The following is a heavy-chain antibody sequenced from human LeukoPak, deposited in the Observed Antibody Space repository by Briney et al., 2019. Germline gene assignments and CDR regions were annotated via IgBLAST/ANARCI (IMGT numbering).Heavy chain of an antibody. J-gene: IGHJ4*02. CDR2: TYYRSKWYN. V-gene: IGHV6-1*01. CDR1: GDSVSSNTPA. CDR3: ARQQRGAFDY. Sequence: PSQTLSVTCAISGDSVSSNTPAWNWIRQSPSRGLEWLGRTYYRSKWYNDHAVSVRSRITINPDTAKNQFSLQLNSVTPEDTAVYYCARQQRGAFDYWGQGTLVTVSS. D-gene: IGHD6-13*01.